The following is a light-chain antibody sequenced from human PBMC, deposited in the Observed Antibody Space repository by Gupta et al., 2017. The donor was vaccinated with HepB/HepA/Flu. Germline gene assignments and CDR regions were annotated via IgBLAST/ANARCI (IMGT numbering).Light chain of an antibody. J-gene: IGLJ2*01. CDR1: GSDVGGYNY. CDR2: DVS. CDR3: SSYTSSSTLV. Sequence: QSALPQPASVSGSPGQSITLSCTGTGSDVGGYNYVSWYQQHPGKAPKLMIYDVSNRPSGVSNRFSGSKSGNTASLTISGLQAEDEADYYCSSYTSSSTLVFGGGTKLTVL. V-gene: IGLV2-14*03.